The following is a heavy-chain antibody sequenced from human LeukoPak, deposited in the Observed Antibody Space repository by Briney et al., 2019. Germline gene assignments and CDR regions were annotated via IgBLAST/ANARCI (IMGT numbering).Heavy chain of an antibody. J-gene: IGHJ4*02. V-gene: IGHV3-30*18. CDR1: GFTFSTYA. CDR2: ISSDGNKN. CDR3: AKHDGPIVVVTAKLDH. Sequence: GGSLRLSCVASGFTFSTYAMHWVRQAPGKGLEWVAFISSDGNKNYYEDSVKGRFTISRDNSKNTLFLQMSSLRPEDTAMYYCAKHDGPIVVVTAKLDHWGLGTLVTVSS. D-gene: IGHD2-21*02.